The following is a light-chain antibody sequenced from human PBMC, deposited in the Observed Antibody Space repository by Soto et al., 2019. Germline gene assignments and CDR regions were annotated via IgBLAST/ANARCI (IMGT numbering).Light chain of an antibody. CDR3: CSYAGRDVV. V-gene: IGLV2-11*01. J-gene: IGLJ2*01. CDR1: SSDVGGYNF. CDR2: DVS. Sequence: QSVLTQPPSASGSPGQSVTISCTGTSSDVGGYNFVSWYQQHPGKAPKLMIYDVSKRPSGVPDRFSGSKSGNTASLTISGLQAEDEADYYCCSYAGRDVVFGGGTKVTVL.